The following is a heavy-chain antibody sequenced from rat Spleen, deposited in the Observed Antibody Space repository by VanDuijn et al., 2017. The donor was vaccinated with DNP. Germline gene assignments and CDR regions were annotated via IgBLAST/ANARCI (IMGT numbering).Heavy chain of an antibody. J-gene: IGHJ2*01. V-gene: IGHV3-1*01. CDR2: ISYSGST. CDR3: ARWTRYFDY. CDR1: GYSITSNY. D-gene: IGHD1-7*01. Sequence: VQLQESGPGLVRPSQSLSLACSVTGYSITSNYWGWIRKFPGNKMEYIGHISYSGSTNYNPSLRSRSSITRDTSKNHFFLHLNSVTTEDTATYYCARWTRYFDYWGQGVMVTVSS.